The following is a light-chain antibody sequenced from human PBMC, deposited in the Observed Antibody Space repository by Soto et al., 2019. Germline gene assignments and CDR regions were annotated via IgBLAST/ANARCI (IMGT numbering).Light chain of an antibody. Sequence: DIQMIQSPSSLSASVGDRVTITCRASQSISTYLNWYQQKPGKAPKLLIYAASDLQSGVPSRFSGSGSGTDFTLTISSLQPEDFATYYCQQSYSTLLITFGQGTRLEIK. CDR3: QQSYSTLLIT. CDR1: QSISTY. J-gene: IGKJ5*01. V-gene: IGKV1-39*01. CDR2: AAS.